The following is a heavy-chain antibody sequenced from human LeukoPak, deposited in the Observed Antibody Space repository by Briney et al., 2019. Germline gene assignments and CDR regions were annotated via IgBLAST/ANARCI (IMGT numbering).Heavy chain of an antibody. V-gene: IGHV3-7*01. CDR3: AKDLYSKGDF. CDR2: IKNDGAVK. CDR1: GFTFSYHW. Sequence: GGSLTLSCAASGFTFSYHWMTWVRQAPGKGLEWVANIKNDGAVKNYVDSVKGRFTISRDNAKNSLYLQMNSLRAEDTAVHYCAKDLYSKGDFWGQGVLVTVSS. J-gene: IGHJ4*02. D-gene: IGHD6-13*01.